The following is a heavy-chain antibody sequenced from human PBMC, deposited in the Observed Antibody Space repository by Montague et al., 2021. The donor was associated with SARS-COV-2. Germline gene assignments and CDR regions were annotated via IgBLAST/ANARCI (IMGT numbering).Heavy chain of an antibody. V-gene: IGHV3-30*04. CDR2: ISYDGSNK. CDR3: ATTQRPFTNYYYYYGMDV. Sequence: SLRLSCAASGFTFSSYAMHWVRQAPGKGLKWVAVISYDGSNKYYADSVKGRFTISRDNSKNTLYLQMNSLRAEDTAVYYCATTQRPFTNYYYYYGMDVWGQGTTATVSS. J-gene: IGHJ6*02. D-gene: IGHD6-25*01. CDR1: GFTFSSYA.